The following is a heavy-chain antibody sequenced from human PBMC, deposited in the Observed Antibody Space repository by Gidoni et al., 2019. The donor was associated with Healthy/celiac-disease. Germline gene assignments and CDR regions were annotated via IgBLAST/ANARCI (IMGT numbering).Heavy chain of an antibody. V-gene: IGHV3-43*01. Sequence: VQLVESGVVVVQPGGSLRLSCAASGFTFDDYIMHWGRQAPGKGLEWVALISWDGRSTYYADSVEGRFTISRDNSKNSLYLQMNSLRTEDTALYYCAKDLQPSSGWPVPDYWGQGTLVTVSS. CDR3: AKDLQPSSGWPVPDY. J-gene: IGHJ4*02. CDR2: ISWDGRST. D-gene: IGHD6-19*01. CDR1: GFTFDDYI.